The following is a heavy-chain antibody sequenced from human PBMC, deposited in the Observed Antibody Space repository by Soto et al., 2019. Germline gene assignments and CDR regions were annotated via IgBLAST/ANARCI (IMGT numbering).Heavy chain of an antibody. D-gene: IGHD2-21*02. V-gene: IGHV4-59*08. Sequence: SETLSLTCSVSGGSISGYYWYWIRQPPGKGLEWNGFIHYTGSANDNPSLKSRVTISIDKSKTQFSLKLNSVPAADSAFYFCARLGGLPTISYYFDFWGPGALVTVSS. J-gene: IGHJ4*02. CDR1: GGSISGYY. CDR3: ARLGGLPTISYYFDF. CDR2: IHYTGSA.